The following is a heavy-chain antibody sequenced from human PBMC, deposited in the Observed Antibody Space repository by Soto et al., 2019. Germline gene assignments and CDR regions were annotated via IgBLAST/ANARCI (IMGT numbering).Heavy chain of an antibody. Sequence: GGSLRLSYAASGFTFSSYAMSWVRQAPGKGLEWVSVISGSGGSTHYADSVKGRSTISRDNSKNTLHLQVNSLRGEDTAVYYCEKEADFSVYSPDYGGKGTRVPVSS. V-gene: IGHV3-23*01. J-gene: IGHJ4*02. CDR1: GFTFSSYA. CDR2: ISGSGGST. CDR3: EKEADFSVYSPDY. D-gene: IGHD2-15*01.